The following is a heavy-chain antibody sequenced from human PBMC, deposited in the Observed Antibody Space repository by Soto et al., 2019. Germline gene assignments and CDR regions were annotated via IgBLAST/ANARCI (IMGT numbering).Heavy chain of an antibody. J-gene: IGHJ4*02. CDR3: ARLWDIVVVVAAANYFDY. Sequence: GGSLRLSCAASGFTFSSYWMSWVRQAPGKGLEWVANIKQDGSEKYYVDSVKGRFTISRDNAKNSLYLQMNSLRAEDTAVYYCARLWDIVVVVAAANYFDYWGQGTLVTVSS. CDR2: IKQDGSEK. V-gene: IGHV3-7*01. D-gene: IGHD2-15*01. CDR1: GFTFSSYW.